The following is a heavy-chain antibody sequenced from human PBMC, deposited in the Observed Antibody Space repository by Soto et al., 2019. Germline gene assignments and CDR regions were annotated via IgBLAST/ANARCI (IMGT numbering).Heavy chain of an antibody. CDR1: GFTFSTNA. CDR2: ISGSGNTI. D-gene: IGHD2-2*03. J-gene: IGHJ4*02. Sequence: EVQLLESGGGLVQPGGSLRLSCATSGFTFSTNAMGWVHQAPGMGLEFVSLISGSGNTIYYADSVKGRFTISRDNSMNTVSLQMNSLRAEDTAVYYCAKVGYDTFGYYLRSFDCWGQGTLVTVSP. V-gene: IGHV3-23*01. CDR3: AKVGYDTFGYYLRSFDC.